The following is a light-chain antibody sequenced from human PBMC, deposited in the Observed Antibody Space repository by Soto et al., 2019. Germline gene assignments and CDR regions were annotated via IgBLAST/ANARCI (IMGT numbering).Light chain of an antibody. V-gene: IGLV1-44*01. J-gene: IGLJ3*02. CDR3: ATWDDSLNGWV. CDR1: SSNIGTNT. Sequence: QSVLTQPPSASGTPGQRVTISCSGRSSNIGTNTVNWYQQLPRTAPKLLIYSNNQRPSGVPDRFSGSKSGTSASLAISGLQSEDEADYYCATWDDSLNGWVFGGGTQLTVL. CDR2: SNN.